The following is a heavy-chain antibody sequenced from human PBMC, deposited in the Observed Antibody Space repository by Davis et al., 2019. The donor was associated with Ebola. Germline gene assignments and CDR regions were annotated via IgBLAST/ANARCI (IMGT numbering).Heavy chain of an antibody. CDR3: VRGSDAYKTGY. D-gene: IGHD5-24*01. CDR1: GGSAGSDY. J-gene: IGHJ4*02. V-gene: IGHV4-59*02. Sequence: MPSETLSLTCSVSGGSAGSDYWSRIRQSPGKGLEWIAFISNGGRTIYNPSLRGRVTISIDTSKTQFSLEVRSVTAADTAFYYCVRGSDAYKTGYWGQGNLVTVSS. CDR2: ISNGGRT.